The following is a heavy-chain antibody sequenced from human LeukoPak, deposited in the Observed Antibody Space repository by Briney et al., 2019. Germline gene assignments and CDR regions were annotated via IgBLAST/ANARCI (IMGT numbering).Heavy chain of an antibody. CDR1: GFTFSSYG. CDR2: ISGSGGST. D-gene: IGHD2-21*01. Sequence: GGSLRLSCAASGFTFSSYGMSWVRQAPGKWLEWVSAISGSGGSTYHADSVRGRFTISRDSSKNTLYLQMNSLRAEDAAVYYCAKAPVTSCRGAYCYPFDYWGQGTLVTVSS. CDR3: AKAPVTSCRGAYCYPFDY. V-gene: IGHV3-23*01. J-gene: IGHJ4*02.